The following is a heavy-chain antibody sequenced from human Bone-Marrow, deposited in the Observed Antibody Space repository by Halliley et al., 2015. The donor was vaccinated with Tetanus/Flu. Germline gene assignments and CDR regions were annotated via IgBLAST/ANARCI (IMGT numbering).Heavy chain of an antibody. CDR3: GSGCSDDFDV. J-gene: IGHJ3*01. V-gene: IGHV1-18*01. D-gene: IGHD6-19*01. CDR2: ISVPNGNT. Sequence: EWMGWISVPNGNTYYAQKFRGRVTMTTDPSTSTAYVELRSLRSDDTAMYCCGSGCSDDFDVWGQGTMVTVSS.